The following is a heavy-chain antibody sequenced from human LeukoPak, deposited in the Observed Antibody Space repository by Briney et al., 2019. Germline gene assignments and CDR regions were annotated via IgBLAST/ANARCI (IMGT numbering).Heavy chain of an antibody. Sequence: GGSLXXSCAASGFTFSNAWMSWVRQAPGKGLEWVGRIKSKTDGRTTDYAAPVKGRLTIARDDTKKTMYRQMKRRKTGETSVYYCTTDPVVDYWGQGTLVTVSS. V-gene: IGHV3-15*01. CDR3: TTDPVVDY. CDR2: IKSKTDGRTT. J-gene: IGHJ4*02. CDR1: GFTFSNAW.